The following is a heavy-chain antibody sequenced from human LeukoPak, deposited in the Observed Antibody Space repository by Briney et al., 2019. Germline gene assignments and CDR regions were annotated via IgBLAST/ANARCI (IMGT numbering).Heavy chain of an antibody. V-gene: IGHV3-7*01. CDR3: ARDRSREYYYYYYYMDV. J-gene: IGHJ6*03. CDR2: IKQDGSEK. Sequence: QPGGSLRLSCAASGFTFSSYWMSWVRQAPGKGLEWVANIKQDGSEKYYVDSVKGRFTISRDNAKNSLYLQMNSLRAEDMAVYYCARDRSREYYYYYYYMDVWGKGTTVTVSS. CDR1: GFTFSSYW.